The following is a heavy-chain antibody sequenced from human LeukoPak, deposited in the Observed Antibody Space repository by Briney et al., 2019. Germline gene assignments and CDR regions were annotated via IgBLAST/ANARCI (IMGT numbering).Heavy chain of an antibody. J-gene: IGHJ4*02. Sequence: GGSLRLSCAASGFTFSSYAMHWVRQAPGKGLEWVAVISYDGSNKYYADSVKGRFTISRDNSKNTLYLQMNSLRAEDTAVYYCARSVYSSSSFDYWGQGTLVTVSS. V-gene: IGHV3-30*04. CDR1: GFTFSSYA. D-gene: IGHD6-6*01. CDR2: ISYDGSNK. CDR3: ARSVYSSSSFDY.